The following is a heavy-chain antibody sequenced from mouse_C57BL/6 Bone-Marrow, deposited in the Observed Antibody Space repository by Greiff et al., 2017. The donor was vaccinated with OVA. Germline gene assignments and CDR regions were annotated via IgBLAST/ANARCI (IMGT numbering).Heavy chain of an antibody. V-gene: IGHV1-15*01. D-gene: IGHD2-3*01. Sequence: QVQLQQSGAELVRPGASVTLSCKASGYTFTDYEMHWVKQTPVHGLEWIGAIDPETGGTAYNQKFKGKAILTADKSSSTAYMELRSLTSEDSAVYYCTRRWLLLYFVYYYAMDYWGQGTSVTVSS. J-gene: IGHJ4*01. CDR2: IDPETGGT. CDR3: TRRWLLLYFVYYYAMDY. CDR1: GYTFTDYE.